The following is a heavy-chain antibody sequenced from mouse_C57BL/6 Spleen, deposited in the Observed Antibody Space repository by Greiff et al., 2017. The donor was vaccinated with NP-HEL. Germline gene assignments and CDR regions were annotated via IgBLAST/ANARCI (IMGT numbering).Heavy chain of an antibody. CDR3: ARPTSYGPFDY. J-gene: IGHJ2*01. V-gene: IGHV1-64*01. CDR2: IHPNSGST. CDR1: GYTFTSYW. D-gene: IGHD2-10*01. Sequence: QVHVKQPGAELVKPGASVKLSCKASGYTFTSYWMHWVKQRPGQGLEWIGMIHPNSGSTNYNEKFKSTATLTVDKSSSTAYMQLSSLTSEDSAVYYCARPTSYGPFDYWGQGTTLTVSS.